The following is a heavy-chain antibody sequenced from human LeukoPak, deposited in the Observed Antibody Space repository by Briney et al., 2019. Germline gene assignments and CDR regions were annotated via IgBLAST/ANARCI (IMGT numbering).Heavy chain of an antibody. CDR2: MNPNSGNT. J-gene: IGHJ4*02. CDR1: GYTFTSYD. V-gene: IGHV1-8*03. CDR3: ATSYGDYAFDY. D-gene: IGHD4-17*01. Sequence: GASVKVSCKASGYTFTSYDINWVRQATGQGLEWMGWMNPNSGNTGYAQKFQGRVTITRNTSISTAYMELSSLRSEDTAVYYCATSYGDYAFDYWGQGTLVTVSS.